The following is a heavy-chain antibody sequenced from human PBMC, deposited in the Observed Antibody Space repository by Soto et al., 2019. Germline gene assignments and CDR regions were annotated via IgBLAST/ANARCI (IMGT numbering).Heavy chain of an antibody. D-gene: IGHD1-26*01. CDR2: IFYSGHL. J-gene: IGHJ4*02. Sequence: QVQLQESGPGLVKPSETLSLTCTVSGASFTTYYWSWVRQPPGKGLEWIGYIFYSGHLKYNPSLKGRLTISGDPSKNQSSLRLTSVTAADTGVHYCAREGGGYRFDYWGQGTLVTVSS. V-gene: IGHV4-59*01. CDR1: GASFTTYY. CDR3: AREGGGYRFDY.